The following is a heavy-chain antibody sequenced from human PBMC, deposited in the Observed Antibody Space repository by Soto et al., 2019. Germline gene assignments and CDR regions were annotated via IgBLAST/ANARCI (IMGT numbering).Heavy chain of an antibody. J-gene: IGHJ5*02. CDR2: IYHSGST. Sequence: QLQLQESGSGLVKPSQTLSLTCAVSGGSISSGGYSWSWIRQPPGKGLEWIGYIYHSGSTYYNPSRKSRVTISVDRSKNQFPLKLSSVTAADTAVYYCARDLGGSRWFDPWGQGTLVTVSS. CDR1: GGSISSGGYS. D-gene: IGHD1-26*01. CDR3: ARDLGGSRWFDP. V-gene: IGHV4-30-2*01.